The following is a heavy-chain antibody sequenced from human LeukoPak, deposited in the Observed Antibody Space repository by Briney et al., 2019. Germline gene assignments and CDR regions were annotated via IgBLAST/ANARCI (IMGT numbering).Heavy chain of an antibody. CDR3: AKCILTGYYKGYMDV. V-gene: IGHV3-23*01. Sequence: PGGSLRLSCAASGFTFSSFGMSWVRQAPGKGLEWVSAINGSGVSTYYADSVKGRFTISRDNSKNSLYLQMNSLRAEDTAVYYCAKCILTGYYKGYMDVWGKGTTVTISS. J-gene: IGHJ6*03. CDR2: INGSGVST. D-gene: IGHD3-9*01. CDR1: GFTFSSFG.